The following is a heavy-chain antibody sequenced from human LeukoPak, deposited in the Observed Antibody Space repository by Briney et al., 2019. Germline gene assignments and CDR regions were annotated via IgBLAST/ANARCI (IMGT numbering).Heavy chain of an antibody. CDR2: IIPIFGTA. Sequence: GASVKVSCKASGGTFSTYAISWVRQAPGQGLEWMGGIIPIFGTANYAQKIQGRVTITADESTSTAYMELSSLRSEDTAVYYCARGYSGSYLGAAFDIWGQGTMVTVSS. CDR1: GGTFSTYA. V-gene: IGHV1-69*13. D-gene: IGHD1-26*01. J-gene: IGHJ3*02. CDR3: ARGYSGSYLGAAFDI.